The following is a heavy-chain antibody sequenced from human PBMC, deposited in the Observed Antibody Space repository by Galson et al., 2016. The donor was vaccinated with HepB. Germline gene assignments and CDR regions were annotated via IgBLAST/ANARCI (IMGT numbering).Heavy chain of an antibody. D-gene: IGHD3-22*01. CDR1: GFTFTTYA. CDR2: ISSSSSYT. V-gene: IGHV3-21*04. J-gene: IGHJ3*02. CDR3: ARDPKMTYYYDSSGSHAFDI. Sequence: LRLSCAASGFTFTTYAMHWVRQAPGEGPEWVSYISSSSSYTNYADSVKGRFTISRDNAQNSLYLQMNSLRAEDTAVYYCARDPKMTYYYDSSGSHAFDIWGQGTMVTVSS.